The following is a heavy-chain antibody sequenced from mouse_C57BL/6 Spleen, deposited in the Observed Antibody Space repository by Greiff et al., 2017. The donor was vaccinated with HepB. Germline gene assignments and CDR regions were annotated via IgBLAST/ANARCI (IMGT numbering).Heavy chain of an antibody. CDR3: ARRYGSSLYFDY. J-gene: IGHJ2*01. CDR2: IHPNSGST. CDR1: GYTFTSYW. V-gene: IGHV1-64*01. Sequence: VQLQQSGAELVKPGASVKLSCKASGYTFTSYWMHWVKQRPGQGLEWIGMIHPNSGSTNYNEKFKSKATLTVDKSSSTAYMQLSSLTSEDSAVYYWARRYGSSLYFDYWGQGTTLTVSS. D-gene: IGHD1-1*01.